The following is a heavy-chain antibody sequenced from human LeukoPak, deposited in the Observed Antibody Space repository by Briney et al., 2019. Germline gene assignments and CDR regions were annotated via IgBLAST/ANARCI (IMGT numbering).Heavy chain of an antibody. V-gene: IGHV3-48*03. CDR1: GFSFSVYE. CDR2: IISSGSTI. CDR3: ARDKYDSSGRFDY. D-gene: IGHD3-22*01. J-gene: IGHJ4*02. Sequence: GGPLRLSCAASGFSFSVYEMNWVRQAPGKGPECVSYIISSGSTIYYADSVKGRFTISRDNATKALYLQMNSLRAEDTAFYYCARDKYDSSGRFDYWGQGTLVTVS.